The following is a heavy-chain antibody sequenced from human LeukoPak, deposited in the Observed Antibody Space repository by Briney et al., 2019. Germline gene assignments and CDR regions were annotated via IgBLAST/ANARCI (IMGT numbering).Heavy chain of an antibody. Sequence: PGGSLRLSCAASGFTVSSNYMSWVRPAPGKGLEWVSVIYSCGSTYYADSVKGRFTISRDNPKNTLYLQMNSLRAEDTAVYYCAKPRLGGLWGAFDIWGQGTLVTVSS. CDR1: GFTVSSNY. CDR3: AKPRLGGLWGAFDI. J-gene: IGHJ3*02. V-gene: IGHV3-53*01. CDR2: IYSCGST. D-gene: IGHD3-10*01.